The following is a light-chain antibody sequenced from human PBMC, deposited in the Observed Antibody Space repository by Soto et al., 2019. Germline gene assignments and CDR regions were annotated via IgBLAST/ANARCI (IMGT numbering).Light chain of an antibody. V-gene: IGKV1-8*01. CDR3: QQYYSYPYT. J-gene: IGKJ5*01. Sequence: AIRITQSPSSLSASTGDRVTITCRPSQGISSYLAWYQQKPGKAPKLLIYAASTLQSGVPSRFSGSGSGTDFTLTISCLQSEDFATYYCQQYYSYPYTFGQGTRLEIK. CDR2: AAS. CDR1: QGISSY.